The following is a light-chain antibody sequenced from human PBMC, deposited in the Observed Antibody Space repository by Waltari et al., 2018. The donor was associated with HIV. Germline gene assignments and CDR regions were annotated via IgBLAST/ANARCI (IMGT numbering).Light chain of an antibody. CDR1: TGPVTSGHH. CDR3: LLSYAGPRPWV. Sequence: QAVVTQEPSLTVSTGGTVTLTCGSSTGPVTSGHHPYWFQQRPGQAPRTLIYDTTNKHSWTPARFSGSLLGGKAALTLSGAQPEDEAEYYCLLSYAGPRPWVFGGGTKVTVL. CDR2: DTT. V-gene: IGLV7-46*01. J-gene: IGLJ3*02.